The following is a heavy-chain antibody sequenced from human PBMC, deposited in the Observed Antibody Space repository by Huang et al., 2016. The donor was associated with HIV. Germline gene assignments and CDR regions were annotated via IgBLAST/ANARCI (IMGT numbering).Heavy chain of an antibody. V-gene: IGHV3-30*04. J-gene: IGHJ4*02. CDR3: ARGRDGRSGFYFGDFDN. CDR1: GFTFTNYA. D-gene: IGHD3-22*01. CDR2: ISYTGSNI. Sequence: QVQLVESGGGVVQPGRSLRLSCAASGFTFTNYAMHWVRQAPGKGLEWVTLISYTGSNIYYTDSGKGRFSISRDNSKSTMFLHMNRLRFEDTAVYYCARGRDGRSGFYFGDFDNWGQGILVTVSS.